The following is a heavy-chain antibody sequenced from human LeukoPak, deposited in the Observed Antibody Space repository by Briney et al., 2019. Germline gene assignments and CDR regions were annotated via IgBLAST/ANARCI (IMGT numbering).Heavy chain of an antibody. CDR1: GFTFSSYW. CDR3: ATTGVMVRGVITDY. Sequence: PGGSLRLSCAASGFTFSSYWMSWVRQAPGKGLEWVANIKQDGSEKYYVDSVKGRFTISRDNAKNSLYLQMNSLRAEDTAVYYCATTGVMVRGVITDYWGQRTLVTFSS. J-gene: IGHJ4*02. D-gene: IGHD3-10*01. V-gene: IGHV3-7*01. CDR2: IKQDGSEK.